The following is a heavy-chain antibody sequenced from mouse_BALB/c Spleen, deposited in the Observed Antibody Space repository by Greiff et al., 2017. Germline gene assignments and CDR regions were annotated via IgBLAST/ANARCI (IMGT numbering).Heavy chain of an antibody. CDR1: GFTFSSYA. CDR3: ARGLYYYGSSPYAMDY. D-gene: IGHD1-1*01. Sequence: EVMLVESGGGLVKPGGSLKLSCAASGFTFSSYAMSWVRQTPEKRLEWVASISSGGSTYYPDSVKGRFTISRDNARNILYLQMSSLRSEDTAMYYCARGLYYYGSSPYAMDYWGQGTSVTVSS. CDR2: ISSGGST. J-gene: IGHJ4*01. V-gene: IGHV5-6-5*01.